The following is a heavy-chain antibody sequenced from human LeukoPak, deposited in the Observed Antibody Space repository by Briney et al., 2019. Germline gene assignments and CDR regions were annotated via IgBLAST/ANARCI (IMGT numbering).Heavy chain of an antibody. J-gene: IGHJ4*02. V-gene: IGHV1-18*04. Sequence: GASVKVSCKVSGYTFTGYGISWVRQAPGQGLEWMGWISANNGNTKYEQKLQGRVTMTTDTSTNTAYMELRSLRSDDTAVYYCARPSSTLDYWGQGTLVTVSS. CDR3: ARPSSTLDY. D-gene: IGHD6-13*01. CDR1: GYTFTGYG. CDR2: ISANNGNT.